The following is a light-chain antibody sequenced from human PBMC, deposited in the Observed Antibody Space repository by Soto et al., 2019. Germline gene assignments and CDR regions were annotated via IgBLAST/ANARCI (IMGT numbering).Light chain of an antibody. V-gene: IGLV7-43*01. CDR2: NTN. CDR1: TGAVTSGSY. Sequence: QAVVTQEPSLTVSPVGTVTLACASSTGAVTSGSYPNWLQQKPGQAPRALIYNTNNKHSWTPARFSGSLLGGKAALTLSGVQPEDEADYYCLLYYDDAHHVVFGGGTKVTVL. J-gene: IGLJ2*01. CDR3: LLYYDDAHHVV.